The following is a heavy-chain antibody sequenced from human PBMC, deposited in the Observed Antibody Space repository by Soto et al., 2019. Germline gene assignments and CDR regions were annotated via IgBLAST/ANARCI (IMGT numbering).Heavy chain of an antibody. CDR2: ISSSSSYI. Sequence: LRLSCAASGFTFSSYSMNWVRQAPGKGLEWVSSISSSSSYIYYADSVKGRFTISRDNAKNSLYLQMNSLRAEDTAVYYCAREEYYRSGWYYYGMDVWGQGTTVTVYS. CDR1: GFTFSSYS. V-gene: IGHV3-21*01. CDR3: AREEYYRSGWYYYGMDV. D-gene: IGHD3-10*01. J-gene: IGHJ6*02.